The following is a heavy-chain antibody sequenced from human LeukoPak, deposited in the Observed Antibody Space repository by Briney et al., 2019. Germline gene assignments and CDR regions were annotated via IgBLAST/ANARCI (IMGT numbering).Heavy chain of an antibody. CDR2: IKQDGSEK. J-gene: IGHJ4*02. Sequence: GGSLRLSCAASGFTFSSYWMSWVRQAPGKGLEWVANIKQDGSEKYYVDSVKGRFTISRDNAKNSLYLQMNSLTVEDTALYYCAKDRGTGFLHDWTVSSWGQGTRVTVSS. V-gene: IGHV3-7*03. D-gene: IGHD3/OR15-3a*01. CDR1: GFTFSSYW. CDR3: AKDRGTGFLHDWTVSS.